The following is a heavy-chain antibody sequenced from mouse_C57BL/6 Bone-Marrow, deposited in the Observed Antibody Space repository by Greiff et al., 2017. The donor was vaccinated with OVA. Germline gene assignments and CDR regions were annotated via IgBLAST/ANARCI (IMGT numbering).Heavy chain of an antibody. CDR2: IDPENGDT. CDR3: TTPIYYYGSSLDY. J-gene: IGHJ2*01. V-gene: IGHV14-4*01. D-gene: IGHD1-1*01. Sequence: EVQLQQSGAELVRPGASVKLSCTASGFNIKDDYMHWVKQRPEQGLEWIGWIDPENGDTEYASKFQGKATITADTSSNTAYLQLSSLTSEDTAVYYGTTPIYYYGSSLDYWGQGTTLTVSS. CDR1: GFNIKDDY.